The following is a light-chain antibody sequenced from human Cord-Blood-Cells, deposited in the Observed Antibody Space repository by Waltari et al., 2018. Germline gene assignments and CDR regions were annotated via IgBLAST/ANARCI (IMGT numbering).Light chain of an antibody. V-gene: IGLV3-21*04. Sequence: SYVLTQPPSVSVAPGQTARITCGGNNTGSTSVHSYQPKPGQAPVLVIYYDSDRPSGIPERFSGSNSGNPATLTISRVEAGDEADYYCQVWDSSSDHVVFGGGTKLTVL. CDR3: QVWDSSSDHVV. J-gene: IGLJ2*01. CDR1: NTGSTS. CDR2: YDS.